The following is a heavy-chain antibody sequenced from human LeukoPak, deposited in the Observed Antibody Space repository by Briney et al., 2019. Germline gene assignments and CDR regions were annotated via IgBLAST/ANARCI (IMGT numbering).Heavy chain of an antibody. Sequence: PSQTLSLTCTVSGGSISSGGYYWTWIRQHPGKGLEWIGNIYYSGSTYYNPSLKSRVTISVDTSKNQFSLKLSSVTAADTAVYYCARDRVVAATLYYYGMDVWGKGTTVTVSS. J-gene: IGHJ6*04. CDR2: IYYSGST. CDR3: ARDRVVAATLYYYGMDV. V-gene: IGHV4-31*03. CDR1: GGSISSGGYY. D-gene: IGHD2-15*01.